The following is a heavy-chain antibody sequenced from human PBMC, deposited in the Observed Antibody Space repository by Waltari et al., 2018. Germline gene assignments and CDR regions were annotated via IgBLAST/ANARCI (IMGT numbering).Heavy chain of an antibody. J-gene: IGHJ6*02. CDR1: GGTFSSYA. D-gene: IGHD6-13*01. CDR2: IIPILGIA. CDR3: ARAVAAAGFDYYYGMDV. V-gene: IGHV1-69*04. Sequence: QVQLVQSGAEVKKPGSSVKVSCKASGGTFSSYAISWVRPAPGKGLEWMGRIIPILGIANYAQKFQGRVTITADKSTSTAYMELSSLRSEDTAVYYCARAVAAAGFDYYYGMDVWGQGTTVTVSS.